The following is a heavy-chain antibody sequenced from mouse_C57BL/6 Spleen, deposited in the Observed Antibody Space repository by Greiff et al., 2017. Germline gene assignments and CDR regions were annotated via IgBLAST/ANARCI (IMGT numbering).Heavy chain of an antibody. CDR3: STLYYGRHYYAMDY. V-gene: IGHV14-4*01. J-gene: IGHJ4*01. CDR2: IDPENGDT. Sequence: VQLQQSGAELVRPGASVKLSCTASGFNIKDDYMHWVKQRPEQGLEWIGWIDPENGDTEYASKFQGKATITADTSSTTAYLQLSSLTSEDTAVYYCSTLYYGRHYYAMDYWGQGTSVTVSS. D-gene: IGHD1-1*01. CDR1: GFNIKDDY.